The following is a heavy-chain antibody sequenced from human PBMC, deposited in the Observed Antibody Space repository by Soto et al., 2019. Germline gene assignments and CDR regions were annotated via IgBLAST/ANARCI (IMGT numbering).Heavy chain of an antibody. V-gene: IGHV3-23*01. CDR1: GFSFRNYA. D-gene: IGHD3-16*01. J-gene: IGHJ5*01. Sequence: LRLSCAASGFSFRNYAMNWVRQAPGKGLEWVSAISNSFSDGNTHYADSVKGRFTISRDNDKNTVLLEMKRLGADDTAVYYCGKGRRAGGNSALYFDFWGQGAQVTVSS. CDR3: GKGRRAGGNSALYFDF. CDR2: ISNSFSDGNT.